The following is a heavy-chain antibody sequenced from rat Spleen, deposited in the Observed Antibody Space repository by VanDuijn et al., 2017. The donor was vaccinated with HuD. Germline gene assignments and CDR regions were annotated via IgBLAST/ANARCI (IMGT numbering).Heavy chain of an antibody. CDR1: GFSLTSNS. J-gene: IGHJ2*01. CDR2: IWGNGNP. D-gene: IGHD1-11*01. CDR3: ARHAYGGYEAFDY. V-gene: IGHV2-13*01. Sequence: QVQLKESGPGLVQPSQTLSLTCTVSGFSLTSNSVHWVRQPPGKGLEWMGVIWGNGNPNYNSALKSRLSISRDTSKSQLFLKVTSLQPEDTGTYYCARHAYGGYEAFDYWGQGVMVTVSS.